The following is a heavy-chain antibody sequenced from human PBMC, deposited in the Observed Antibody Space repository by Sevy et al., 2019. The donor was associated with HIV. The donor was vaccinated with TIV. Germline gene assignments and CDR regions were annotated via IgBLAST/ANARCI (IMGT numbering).Heavy chain of an antibody. Sequence: GGSLRLSCAASGFTFSSYSMNWVRQAPGKGLEWVSYDSSSSSYIYYADSVKGRFTISRDNAKNTLYLQMNSLRAEDTAVYYCARDSIAAAGTRYFDYWGQGTLVTVSS. CDR1: GFTFSSYS. CDR3: ARDSIAAAGTRYFDY. V-gene: IGHV3-21*01. J-gene: IGHJ4*02. CDR2: DSSSSSYI. D-gene: IGHD6-13*01.